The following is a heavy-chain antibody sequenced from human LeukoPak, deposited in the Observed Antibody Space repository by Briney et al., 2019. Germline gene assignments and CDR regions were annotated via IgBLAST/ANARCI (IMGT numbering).Heavy chain of an antibody. D-gene: IGHD2-21*02. CDR3: ARHDMEAYYGGDSYAPNWFDP. Sequence: GGSLRLSCAAFGFAFSTYWMSWVRQAPGKGLEWVANINPDGGDKYYVDSVKGRFTISRDNAGNSVYLQMHTLRVEDTALYYCARHDMEAYYGGDSYAPNWFDPWGQGTLVTVSS. V-gene: IGHV3-7*01. CDR1: GFAFSTYW. CDR2: INPDGGDK. J-gene: IGHJ5*02.